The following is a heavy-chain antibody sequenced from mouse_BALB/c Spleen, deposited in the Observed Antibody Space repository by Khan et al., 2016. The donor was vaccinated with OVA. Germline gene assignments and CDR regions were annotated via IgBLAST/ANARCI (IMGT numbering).Heavy chain of an antibody. CDR2: INPHIGET. J-gene: IGHJ2*01. CDR3: ARNYGSDFDY. Sequence: EVELVESGPELVKPGASVKISCKASGYSFTGYFMNWVMQSPGKSLEWIGRINPHIGETFYNPKFKGKATLTVDESSSTAHMELRSLASEDSAVYYCARNYGSDFDYWGQGTTLTVSS. V-gene: IGHV1-20*02. CDR1: GYSFTGYF. D-gene: IGHD1-1*01.